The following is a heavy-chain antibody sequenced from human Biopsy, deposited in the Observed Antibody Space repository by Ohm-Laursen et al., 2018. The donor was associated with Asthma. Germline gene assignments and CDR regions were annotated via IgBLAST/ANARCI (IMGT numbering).Heavy chain of an antibody. V-gene: IGHV3-30*01. J-gene: IGHJ3*02. D-gene: IGHD1-1*01. Sequence: SLRLSCAASGFSFSNFAIHWVRRAPGKGLEWVGVISKDASTQDYADSVKGRFTMARDNSKNTLDLQMNSLREEDTAVYYCVRDGTDDAFDIWGQGAVVSVSS. CDR3: VRDGTDDAFDI. CDR1: GFSFSNFA. CDR2: ISKDASTQ.